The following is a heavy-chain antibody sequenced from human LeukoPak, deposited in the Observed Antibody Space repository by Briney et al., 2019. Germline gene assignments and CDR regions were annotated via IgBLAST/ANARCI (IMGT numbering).Heavy chain of an antibody. CDR2: IYSGETT. J-gene: IGHJ4*02. CDR3: ARRAGGYSHPYDY. V-gene: IGHV3-53*01. Sequence: GGSLRLSCAVSGFNVSDNYMSWVRQAPGKGLEWVPLIYSGETTLYADSVKGRFTISRDISKNTLYLQMNSLGAEDTAMYYCARRAGGYSHPYDYWGQGILVTVSS. CDR1: GFNVSDNY. D-gene: IGHD4-23*01.